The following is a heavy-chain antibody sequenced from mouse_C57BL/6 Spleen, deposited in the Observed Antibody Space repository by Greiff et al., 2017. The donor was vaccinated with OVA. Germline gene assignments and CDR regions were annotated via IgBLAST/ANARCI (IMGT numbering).Heavy chain of an antibody. Sequence: EVQLVESGPGLVKPSQSLSLTCSVTGYSITSGYYWNWIRQFPGNKLEWMGYISYDGSNNYNPSLKNRISITRDTSKNQFFLKLNSVTTEDTATYYCAREFYYGNYPGYWGQGTSVTVSS. CDR1: GYSITSGYY. J-gene: IGHJ4*01. D-gene: IGHD2-1*01. CDR2: ISYDGSN. V-gene: IGHV3-6*01. CDR3: AREFYYGNYPGY.